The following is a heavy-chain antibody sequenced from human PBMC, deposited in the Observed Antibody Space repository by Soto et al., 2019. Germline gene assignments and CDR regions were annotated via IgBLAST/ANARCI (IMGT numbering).Heavy chain of an antibody. CDR2: INPNSGGT. Sequence: PAASVKVSCKASGYTFTGYYMHWVRQAPGQGLEWMGWINPNSGGTNYAQKFQGWVTMTRDTSISTAYMELSRLRSDDTAVYYCARGVSSGWTLDYWGQGTLVTVSS. V-gene: IGHV1-2*04. CDR3: ARGVSSGWTLDY. D-gene: IGHD6-19*01. J-gene: IGHJ4*02. CDR1: GYTFTGYY.